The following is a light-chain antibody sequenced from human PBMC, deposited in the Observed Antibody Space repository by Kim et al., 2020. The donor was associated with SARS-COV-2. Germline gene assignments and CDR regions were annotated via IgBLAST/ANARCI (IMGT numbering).Light chain of an antibody. CDR3: STYTTSSTYL. J-gene: IGLJ1*01. V-gene: IGLV2-14*03. CDR1: SSYVGIYDS. CDR2: DVT. Sequence: QSALTQTASVSGSPGQSITISCTGSSSYVGIYDSVSWYQHHPGKATKLMIYDVTKRPSGVSNRFSGSKSGNTASLTISGLQAEDEADYYCSTYTTSSTYLFGTGAKLTVL.